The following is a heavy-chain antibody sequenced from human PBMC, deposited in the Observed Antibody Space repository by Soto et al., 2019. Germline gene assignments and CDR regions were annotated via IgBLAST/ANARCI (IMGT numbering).Heavy chain of an antibody. CDR3: ARDPGRPIVLVPAAGWYFDY. D-gene: IGHD2-2*01. Sequence: PSETLSLTCVVSGGSISSTNWWTWVRQTPGKGLEWIGEVYHSGSTNYNPSLKSRVTISVDKSKNQFSLKLSSVTAADTAVYYCARDPGRPIVLVPAAGWYFDYWGQGTLVTVSS. CDR2: VYHSGST. V-gene: IGHV4-4*02. J-gene: IGHJ4*02. CDR1: GGSISSTNW.